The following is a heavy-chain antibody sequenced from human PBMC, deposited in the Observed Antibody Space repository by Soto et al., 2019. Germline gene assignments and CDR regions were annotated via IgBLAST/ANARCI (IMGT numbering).Heavy chain of an antibody. CDR1: GESFSGYY. CDR2: INHSGST. D-gene: IGHD4-17*01. CDR3: ARARWATVTTYFRYYYYGMDV. J-gene: IGHJ6*02. Sequence: QVQLQQWGAGLLKPSETLSLTCAVYGESFSGYYWGWIRQPPGKGLEWIGEINHSGSTNYNPSLKSRVTISVDTSKNQFSLRLSSVTAADTAVYYCARARWATVTTYFRYYYYGMDVWGQGTTVTVSS. V-gene: IGHV4-34*01.